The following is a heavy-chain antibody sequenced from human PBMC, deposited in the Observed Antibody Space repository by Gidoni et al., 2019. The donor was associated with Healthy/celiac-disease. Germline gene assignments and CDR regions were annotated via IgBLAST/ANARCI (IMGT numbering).Heavy chain of an antibody. CDR2: IYTSGST. Sequence: QVQLQESGPGLVKPSQTLSLTCTVSGGSISSGSYYWSWIRQPAGKGLEWIGRIYTSGSTNYNPSLKSRVTISVDTSKNQFSLKLSSVTAADTAVYYCASHGDPNLFDIWGQGTMVTVSS. V-gene: IGHV4-61*02. CDR1: GGSISSGSYY. CDR3: ASHGDPNLFDI. J-gene: IGHJ3*02. D-gene: IGHD4-17*01.